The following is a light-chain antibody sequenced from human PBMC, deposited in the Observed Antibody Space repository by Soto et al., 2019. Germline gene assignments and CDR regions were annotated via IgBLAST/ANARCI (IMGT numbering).Light chain of an antibody. J-gene: IGLJ1*01. CDR3: SLYTSSSTYV. Sequence: QSALTQPRSASGSPGQSITISCTGTSSDVGGYNYVSWYQQPPGTAPKVMIYEVSNRPSGVPDRFSGSKSGNTASLTISGLQAEDEADYYCSLYTSSSTYVFGTGTKVTVL. CDR1: SSDVGGYNY. CDR2: EVS. V-gene: IGLV2-18*01.